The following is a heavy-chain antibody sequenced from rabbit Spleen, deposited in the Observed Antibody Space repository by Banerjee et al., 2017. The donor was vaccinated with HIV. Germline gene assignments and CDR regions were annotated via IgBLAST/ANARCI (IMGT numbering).Heavy chain of an antibody. CDR1: GFTISSSYY. CDR3: ARGVSSSGDGHSL. V-gene: IGHV1S45*01. J-gene: IGHJ3*01. CDR2: ITGGGSST. D-gene: IGHD6-1*01. Sequence: QEQLVESGGDLVKPEGSLTLTCTASGFTISSSYYMCWVRQAPGKGLEWIACITGGGSSTAYASWAKGRFTISKTSSTTVTLQMTSLTAADTATYFCARGVSSSGDGHSLWGQGTLVTVS.